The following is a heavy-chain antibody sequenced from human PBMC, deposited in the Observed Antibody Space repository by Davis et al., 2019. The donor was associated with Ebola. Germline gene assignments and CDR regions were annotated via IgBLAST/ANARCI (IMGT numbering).Heavy chain of an antibody. J-gene: IGHJ5*02. D-gene: IGHD2/OR15-2a*01. CDR1: GFTFSSYG. Sequence: GESLKISCAASGFTFSSYGMHWVRQAPGKGLEWVAVIWYDGSNKYYADSVKGRFTISRDNSKNTLYLQMNSLRAEDTAVYYCAREARKILLSPWGQGTLVTVSS. CDR2: IWYDGSNK. V-gene: IGHV3-33*01. CDR3: AREARKILLSP.